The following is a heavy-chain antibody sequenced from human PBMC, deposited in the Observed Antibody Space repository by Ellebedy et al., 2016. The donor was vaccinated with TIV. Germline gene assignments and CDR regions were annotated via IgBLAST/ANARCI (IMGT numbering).Heavy chain of an antibody. CDR1: GFTVSSNY. J-gene: IGHJ2*01. CDR3: ARDRYYYDSSGYRNWYFDL. Sequence: GGSLRLSCAASGFTVSSNYMSWVRRAPGKGLEWVSVIYSGGSTYYADSVKGRFTISRDNSKNTLYLQVNSLRAEDTAVYYCARDRYYYDSSGYRNWYFDLWGRGALVTVSS. CDR2: IYSGGST. V-gene: IGHV3-66*01. D-gene: IGHD3-22*01.